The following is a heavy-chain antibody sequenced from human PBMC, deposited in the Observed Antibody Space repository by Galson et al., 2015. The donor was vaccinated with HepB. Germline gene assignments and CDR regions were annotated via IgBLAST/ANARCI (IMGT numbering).Heavy chain of an antibody. J-gene: IGHJ4*02. CDR3: TRGDLEMTY. D-gene: IGHD1-1*01. V-gene: IGHV6-1*01. Sequence: CAISGDSVSSNSAAWNWIRQSPSRGLEWLGRTYYRSKWYNNYAVSVKSRVTINPDTTKNQFSLQLNSVTPEDTAVYYCTRGDLEMTYWGQGTLVTVSS. CDR1: GDSVSSNSAA. CDR2: TYYRSKWYN.